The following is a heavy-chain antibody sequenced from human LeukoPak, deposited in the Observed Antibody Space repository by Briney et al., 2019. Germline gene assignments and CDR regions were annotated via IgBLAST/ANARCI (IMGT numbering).Heavy chain of an antibody. CDR3: ARDLGQYYDTSDNWFDP. V-gene: IGHV3-23*01. CDR2: ISGSGGST. Sequence: PGGSHRLSCAASGFTLSSYAISWVRHAPEKGLEWVSAISGSGGSTYYADSEKGRFTNSRDNAKNTLNLQMNSLRAEDTAVYYCARDLGQYYDTSDNWFDPWGQGTLVTVSS. J-gene: IGHJ5*02. D-gene: IGHD3-22*01. CDR1: GFTLSSYA.